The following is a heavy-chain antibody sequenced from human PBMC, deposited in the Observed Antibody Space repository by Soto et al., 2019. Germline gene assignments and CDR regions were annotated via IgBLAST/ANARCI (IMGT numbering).Heavy chain of an antibody. V-gene: IGHV3-11*06. Sequence: ALRLSCAAAGFTFSDYYMSWIRQAPGKGLEWISYISGRNTFTQYADSVKGRFTISRDNAKNSLYLQLNSLTAEDTAVYYCARDGGVIIPGAIGGGYGLDVWGQGTTVTGSS. CDR3: ARDGGVIIPGAIGGGYGLDV. CDR1: GFTFSDYY. D-gene: IGHD2-2*02. CDR2: ISGRNTFT. J-gene: IGHJ6*02.